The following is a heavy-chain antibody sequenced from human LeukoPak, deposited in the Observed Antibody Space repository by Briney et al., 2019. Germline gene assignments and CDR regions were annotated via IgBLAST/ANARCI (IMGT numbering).Heavy chain of an antibody. V-gene: IGHV3-48*01. CDR1: GFTFSSYS. CDR2: ISSRSATI. D-gene: IGHD6-13*01. CDR3: ARDPLSSSSFDL. Sequence: GGSLRLSCAASGFTFSSYSMNWVRQAPGKGLEWVSYISSRSATIYYADSVKGRFTISRDNAKNSLYLQMNSLRAEDTAVYYCARDPLSSSSFDLWGQEPWSPSPQ. J-gene: IGHJ4*01.